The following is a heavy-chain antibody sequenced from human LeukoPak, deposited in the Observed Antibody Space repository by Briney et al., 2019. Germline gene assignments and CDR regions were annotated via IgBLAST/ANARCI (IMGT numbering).Heavy chain of an antibody. V-gene: IGHV3-48*03. CDR1: GXTLSSYE. Sequence: GGSLRLSCAASGXTLSSYEMNWVRQAPGKGREWVSYISSSGSTIIYADSVKGRFTISRDNAKNSVCLEMNSLRAEDTAVYYCARESLYGGHSSGYDYWGQGTLVTVSS. CDR2: ISSSGSTI. CDR3: ARESLYGGHSSGYDY. J-gene: IGHJ4*02. D-gene: IGHD5-18*01.